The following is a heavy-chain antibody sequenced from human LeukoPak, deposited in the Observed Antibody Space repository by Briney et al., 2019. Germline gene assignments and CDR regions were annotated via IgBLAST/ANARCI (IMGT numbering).Heavy chain of an antibody. J-gene: IGHJ4*02. CDR3: ARDYYASGSLDS. D-gene: IGHD3-10*01. CDR1: GFTFSTYS. CDR2: ISSSSIYI. V-gene: IGHV3-21*01. Sequence: GGSLRLSCAASGFTFSTYSMNWVRQAPGKGLEWVSSISSSSIYIYYADSVKGRFTISRDNAKNSLYLQMNSLRAEDTAVYYCARDYYASGSLDSWGQGTLVTVSS.